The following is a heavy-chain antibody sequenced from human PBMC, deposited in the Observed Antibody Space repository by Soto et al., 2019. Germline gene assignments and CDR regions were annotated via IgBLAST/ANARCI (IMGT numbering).Heavy chain of an antibody. CDR3: ARTGYCSGGSCQGGWFDP. J-gene: IGHJ5*02. CDR1: GGTFSSYA. D-gene: IGHD2-15*01. Sequence: QVQLVQSGAEVKKPGSSVKVSCKASGGTFSSYAISWVRQAPGQGLEWMGGIIPIFGTANYAQKIQGRVTLTSDESTSTAYMELSSLRSEDTAVYYCARTGYCSGGSCQGGWFDPWCQGSLVTVSS. V-gene: IGHV1-69*01. CDR2: IIPIFGTA.